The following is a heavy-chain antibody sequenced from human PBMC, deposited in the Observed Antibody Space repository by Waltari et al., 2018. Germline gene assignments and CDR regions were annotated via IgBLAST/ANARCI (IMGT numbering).Heavy chain of an antibody. V-gene: IGHV3-53*01. J-gene: IGHJ6*02. CDR1: GFTVSSNY. CDR3: AREYTGYYYGMDV. CDR2: IYGGGTT. D-gene: IGHD2-2*02. Sequence: EVQLVESGGGLIQPGGSLRLSCAASGFTVSSNYMSWVRQAPGKGLEWVSVIYGGGTTYYADSVKGRFTISRAKSKNRLYLQMNSLRAEDTAVYYCAREYTGYYYGMDVWGQGTTVTVSS.